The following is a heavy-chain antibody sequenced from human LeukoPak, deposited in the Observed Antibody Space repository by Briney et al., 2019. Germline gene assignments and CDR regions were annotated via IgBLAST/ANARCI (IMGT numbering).Heavy chain of an antibody. D-gene: IGHD2-2*01. V-gene: IGHV3-30*02. CDR3: AKAQAWNVVVPAD. CDR1: GFTFSSYG. Sequence: GGSLRLSCAASGFTFSSYGMHWVRQAPGKGLEWVAFIRYDGSNKYYADSVKGRFTISRDNSKNTLYLQMNSLRAEDTAVYYCAKAQAWNVVVPADWGQGTLVTVSS. CDR2: IRYDGSNK. J-gene: IGHJ4*02.